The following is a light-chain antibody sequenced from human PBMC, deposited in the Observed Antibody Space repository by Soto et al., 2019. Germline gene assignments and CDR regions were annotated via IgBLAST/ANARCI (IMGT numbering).Light chain of an antibody. V-gene: IGKV3-20*01. Sequence: LTQSPSSLSASVGDRVTITCRASQGISSALAWYQQRPGQAPRLLIYSSSSRASGIPDRFSGSGSGTDFTLTISRLEPEDFAVYYCQQYRTSPPTWTFGQGTKVEIK. J-gene: IGKJ1*01. CDR2: SSS. CDR1: QGISSA. CDR3: QQYRTSPPTWT.